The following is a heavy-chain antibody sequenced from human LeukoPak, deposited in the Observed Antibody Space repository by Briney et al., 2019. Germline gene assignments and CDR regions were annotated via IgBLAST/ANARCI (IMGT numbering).Heavy chain of an antibody. V-gene: IGHV1-2*02. CDR1: GYTFTCYY. D-gene: IGHD3-22*01. Sequence: ASVKVSCKASGYTFTCYYMHWVRQAPGQGREWMGWINPNSGGTNYAQKFQGRVTMTRDTSISTAYMELSRLRSDDTAVYYCATYYYDSSGYVFDYWGQGTLVTVSS. J-gene: IGHJ4*02. CDR3: ATYYYDSSGYVFDY. CDR2: INPNSGGT.